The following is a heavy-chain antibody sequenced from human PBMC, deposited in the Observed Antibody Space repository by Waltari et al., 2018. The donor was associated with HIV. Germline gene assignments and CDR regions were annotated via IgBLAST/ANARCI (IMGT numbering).Heavy chain of an antibody. CDR2: IYPGYSDT. D-gene: IGHD6-13*01. CDR3: ARAGQLVPLYYYYGMDV. J-gene: IGHJ6*02. V-gene: IGHV5-51*01. CDR1: GYTFTSSW. Sequence: EVQLVQSGAEVKKPGESLKISCKGSGYTFTSSWFGWVRPMPGKGLEWMGIIYPGYSDTRYSPSFQGQVTISADKSISTAYLQWSSLKASDTAMYYCARAGQLVPLYYYYGMDVWGQGTTVTVSS.